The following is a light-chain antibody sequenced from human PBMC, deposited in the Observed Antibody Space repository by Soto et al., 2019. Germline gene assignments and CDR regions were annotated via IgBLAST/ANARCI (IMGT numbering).Light chain of an antibody. CDR1: QSILSSY. J-gene: IGKJ1*01. CDR2: GAS. CDR3: QHYHSPPTT. V-gene: IGKV3-20*01. Sequence: MESPWPVSFSTRARPTLSSRASQSILSSYFAWHQQKPGHVPRIINYGASSRATGIPDRFSGSGSGTDFSLTISRLEAEDVVLYCSQHYHSPPTTFGQGTKVDI.